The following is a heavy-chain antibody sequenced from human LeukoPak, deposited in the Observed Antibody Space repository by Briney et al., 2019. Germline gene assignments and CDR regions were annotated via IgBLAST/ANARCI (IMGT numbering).Heavy chain of an antibody. V-gene: IGHV5-10-1*01. J-gene: IGHJ4*02. CDR1: GYIFTSYW. CDR2: IDPSDSYS. CDR3: ARSDSGSYCF. D-gene: IGHD1-26*01. Sequence: GESLKISCKGSGYIFTSYWFSWVRQMPGKGLEWMGRIDPSDSYSNYSPSFQGHVTISADKSISTAYLQWSSLKASDTAMYYCARSDSGSYCFWGQGTPVTVSS.